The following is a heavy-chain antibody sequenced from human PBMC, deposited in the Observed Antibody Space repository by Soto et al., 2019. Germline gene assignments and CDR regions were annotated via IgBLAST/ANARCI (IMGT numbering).Heavy chain of an antibody. V-gene: IGHV1-3*05. J-gene: IGHJ6*02. CDR2: INAGNGNT. CDR3: ARGTPMVRGVLGLIYYHGMDV. D-gene: IGHD3-10*01. Sequence: QVQLVQSGAEEKKPGASVKVSCKASGYTFTSYAIHWVRQAPGQRLEWMGCINAGNGNTKYSQKFQGRVTITRDTSASTAYMELRSLTSEDKAVYYCARGTPMVRGVLGLIYYHGMDVWGQGTTVTVSS. CDR1: GYTFTSYA.